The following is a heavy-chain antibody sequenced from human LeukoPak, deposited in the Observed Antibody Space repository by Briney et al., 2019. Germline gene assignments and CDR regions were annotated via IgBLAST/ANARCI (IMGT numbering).Heavy chain of an antibody. CDR1: GYTFTSYG. J-gene: IGHJ4*02. V-gene: IGHV1-18*01. Sequence: ASVKVSCKASGYTFTSYGISWVRQAPGQGLEWMGWISAYNGNTKYAQKVQGRVTMTTDTSTRTAYMELRSLRSDDTAVYYCATPARGWTFASGLFDYWGQGTLVTVSS. CDR3: ATPARGWTFASGLFDY. D-gene: IGHD3-10*01. CDR2: ISAYNGNT.